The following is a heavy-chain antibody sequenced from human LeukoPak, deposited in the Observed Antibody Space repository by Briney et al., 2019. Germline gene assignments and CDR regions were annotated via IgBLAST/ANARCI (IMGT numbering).Heavy chain of an antibody. V-gene: IGHV3-23*01. CDR2: ISGSGGST. Sequence: PGGSLRLSCAASGFTFSTYAMSWVRQAPGKGLEWVSAISGSGGSTNYADSVKGRVTVSRDNSKSTLYLQMNSLRAEDTAVYYCVKSSYYDSSGYYREYYFDYWGQGTLVTVSS. D-gene: IGHD3-22*01. CDR1: GFTFSTYA. CDR3: VKSSYYDSSGYYREYYFDY. J-gene: IGHJ4*02.